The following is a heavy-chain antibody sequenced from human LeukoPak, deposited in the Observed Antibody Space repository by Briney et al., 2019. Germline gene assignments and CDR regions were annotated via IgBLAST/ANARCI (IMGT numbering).Heavy chain of an antibody. J-gene: IGHJ4*02. V-gene: IGHV3-48*03. CDR2: ISSSGSTI. CDR1: GFTFSSYE. D-gene: IGHD3-3*01. CDR3: ARDGYDFWSGYYTGFDY. Sequence: GGSLRLSCAASGFTFSSYEMSWVRQAPGKGLEWVSYISSSGSTIYYADSVKGRFTISRDNAKNSLYLQMNSLRAEDTAVYYCARDGYDFWSGYYTGFDYWGQGTLVTVSS.